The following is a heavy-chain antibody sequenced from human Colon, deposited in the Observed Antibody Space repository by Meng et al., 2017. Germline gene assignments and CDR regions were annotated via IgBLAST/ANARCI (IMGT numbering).Heavy chain of an antibody. J-gene: IGHJ4*02. V-gene: IGHV3-48*03. D-gene: IGHD5-12*01. CDR1: GFTFTSYE. CDR2: ISKTGDTI. Sequence: GGSLRLSCAASGFTFTSYEMNWVRQAPGKGLEWVAYISKTGDTIYYADSVKGRFTISRDNAKSSLFLQMNSLRAEDTAVYYCATSDFDYYYFKYWDQGALVTVSS. CDR3: ATSDFDYYYFKY.